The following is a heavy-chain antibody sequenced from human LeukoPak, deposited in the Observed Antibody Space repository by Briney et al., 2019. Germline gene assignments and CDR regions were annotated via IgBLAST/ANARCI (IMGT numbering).Heavy chain of an antibody. V-gene: IGHV3-7*03. Sequence: GGSLRLPCAASGFTFGAYWMSWFRQAPGKGPAWVASIKDDGSAQFYVDSLEGRLTISRDNAKNTLYLQMDTMRVEDTAVYYCARRTYHYHGLDVWGPGTTVIVSS. J-gene: IGHJ6*02. CDR2: IKDDGSAQ. CDR1: GFTFGAYW. D-gene: IGHD3/OR15-3a*01. CDR3: ARRTYHYHGLDV.